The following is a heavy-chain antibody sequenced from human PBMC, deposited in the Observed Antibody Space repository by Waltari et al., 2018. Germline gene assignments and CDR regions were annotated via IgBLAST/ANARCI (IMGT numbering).Heavy chain of an antibody. CDR2: INSDGSST. Sequence: EVQLVESGGGLVQPGGSLRLSCAASGFTFSSYWMHWVRQAPGKGLVWVSRINSDGSSTSYAESVKGRFTISRDNAKNTLYLQMNSLRAEDTAVYYCARDPLGVRWLRFGYFDLWGRGTLVTVSS. CDR1: GFTFSSYW. V-gene: IGHV3-74*01. D-gene: IGHD5-12*01. CDR3: ARDPLGVRWLRFGYFDL. J-gene: IGHJ2*01.